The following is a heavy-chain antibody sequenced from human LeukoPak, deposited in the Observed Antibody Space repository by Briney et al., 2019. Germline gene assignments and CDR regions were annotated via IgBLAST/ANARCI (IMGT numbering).Heavy chain of an antibody. V-gene: IGHV4-59*02. CDR1: GGSVTTYF. CDR3: ARNAGDI. CDR2: IYYSGST. J-gene: IGHJ4*02. D-gene: IGHD2-21*02. Sequence: SETLSLTCSVSGGSVTTYFWSWIRRPPGKGLEWIAYIYYSGSTNYNPSLKSRVSISVDSSKNQFSLKLRSVTAADTAVYYCARNAGDIWGQGTLVTVSS.